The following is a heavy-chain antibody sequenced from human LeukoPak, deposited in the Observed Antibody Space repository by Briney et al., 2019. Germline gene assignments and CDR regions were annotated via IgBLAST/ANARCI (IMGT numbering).Heavy chain of an antibody. CDR2: ISSSSSHI. V-gene: IGHV3-21*01. CDR3: ARDLDILTGLWDY. CDR1: GFTFSSYW. J-gene: IGHJ4*02. Sequence: KPGGSLRLSCAASGFTFSSYWMSWVRQAPGKGLEWVSSISSSSSHIYYTDSVKGRFTISRDNAKTSLNLQVNSLRAEDTAVYYCARDLDILTGLWDYWGQGTLVTVSS. D-gene: IGHD3-9*01.